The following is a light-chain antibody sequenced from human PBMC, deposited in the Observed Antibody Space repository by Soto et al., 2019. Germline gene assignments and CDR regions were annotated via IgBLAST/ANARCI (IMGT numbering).Light chain of an antibody. V-gene: IGLV2-23*02. J-gene: IGLJ7*01. Sequence: QSALTQPASVSGSPGQSITISCTGTSSDVGSYNLVSWYQQHPGKAPKLMIYDVSKRPSGVSNRFSGSKSGNTASLTISGLQAEDEADYYCCSYASTRAVFGGGTQLTVL. CDR1: SSDVGSYNL. CDR2: DVS. CDR3: CSYASTRAV.